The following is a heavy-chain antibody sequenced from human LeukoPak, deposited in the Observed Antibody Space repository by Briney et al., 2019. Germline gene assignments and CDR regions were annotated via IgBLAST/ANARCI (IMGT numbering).Heavy chain of an antibody. J-gene: IGHJ6*03. V-gene: IGHV4-59*01. CDR2: IYYSEST. CDR3: ARTDPRDYYYYYLDV. CDR1: GGSINSYY. Sequence: PSETLSLTCTVSGGSINSYYWSWLRQPPGKGLEWLGYIYYSESTNYNPSLKSRVTISVDTAKNQFSLKLSSVTAADTAVYYCARTDPRDYYYYYLDVWGKGTTVTVSS.